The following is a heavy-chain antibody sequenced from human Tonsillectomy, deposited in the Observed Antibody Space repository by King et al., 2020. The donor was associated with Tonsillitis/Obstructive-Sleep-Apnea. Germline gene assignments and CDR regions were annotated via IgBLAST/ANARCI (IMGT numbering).Heavy chain of an antibody. D-gene: IGHD2-21*02. CDR1: GFTFSSYW. J-gene: IGHJ6*02. Sequence: VQLVESGGGLLQPEGSLRLSCAASGFTFSSYWMHWVRQAPGKGLVWVSRISSDGSNTTYADSVKGRFTISRDNAKNTLYLQMNSLRAEDTAVYYCARSEVTEYCYYGLDVWGQGTTVTVSS. V-gene: IGHV3-74*01. CDR3: ARSEVTEYCYYGLDV. CDR2: ISSDGSNT.